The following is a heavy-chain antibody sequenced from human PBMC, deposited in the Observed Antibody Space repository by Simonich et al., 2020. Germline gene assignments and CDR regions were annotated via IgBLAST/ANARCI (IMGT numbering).Heavy chain of an antibody. CDR2: INPNSGGT. D-gene: IGHD6-6*01. Sequence: QVQLVQTGAEVKKPGASVKVSCKASGYTFTGYYMHWVRQAPGQGIEWMGWINPNSGGTNYAQKCQGRVTMTRDTSISTAYMELSRLRSDDTAVYYCARARLYSSSHAFDIWGQGTMVTVSS. J-gene: IGHJ3*02. CDR3: ARARLYSSSHAFDI. CDR1: GYTFTGYY. V-gene: IGHV1-2*02.